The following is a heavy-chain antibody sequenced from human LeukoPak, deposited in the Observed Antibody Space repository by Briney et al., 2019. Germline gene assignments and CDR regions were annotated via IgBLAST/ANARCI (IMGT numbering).Heavy chain of an antibody. CDR3: ARSPTKYYYNYYMDV. J-gene: IGHJ6*03. Sequence: GESLKISCKGSGYSFTSYWIGWVRQMPGKGLEWMANIKGDGSEKFYVDSVKGRFTISRDNAKSSLYLQMNSLRAEDTALYHCARSPTKYYYNYYMDVWGKGTTVTVSS. CDR1: GYSFTSYW. CDR2: IKGDGSEK. V-gene: IGHV3-7*05.